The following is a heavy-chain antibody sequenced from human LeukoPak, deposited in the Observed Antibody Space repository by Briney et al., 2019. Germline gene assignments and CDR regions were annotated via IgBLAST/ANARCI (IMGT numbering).Heavy chain of an antibody. CDR3: ARSASGSYDY. CDR1: GFTFSTNS. Sequence: GGSLRLSCAASGFTFSTNSMNWVRQAPGKGLEWVSSVTRSSNYKYYADSVKGRFTISRDNAKNTLYLQMSSLRAEDTAVYYCARSASGSYDYWGRGSLVTVSS. D-gene: IGHD1-26*01. V-gene: IGHV3-21*06. CDR2: VTRSSNYK. J-gene: IGHJ4*02.